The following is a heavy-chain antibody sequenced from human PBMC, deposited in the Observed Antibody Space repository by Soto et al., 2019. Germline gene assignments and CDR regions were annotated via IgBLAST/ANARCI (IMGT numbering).Heavy chain of an antibody. J-gene: IGHJ4*02. CDR1: GGTFSSYA. CDR2: IIPIFGTA. D-gene: IGHD3-9*01. V-gene: IGHV1-69*13. Sequence: ASVKVSCKASGGTFSSYAISWVRQAPGQGLEWMGGIIPIFGTANYAQKFQGRVTITADESTSTAYMELSSLRSEDTAVYYCARNPLKLRYFDWPYYFDYWGQGTLVTVSS. CDR3: ARNPLKLRYFDWPYYFDY.